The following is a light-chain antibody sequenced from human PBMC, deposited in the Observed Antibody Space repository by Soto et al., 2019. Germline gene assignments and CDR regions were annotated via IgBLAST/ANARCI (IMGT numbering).Light chain of an antibody. CDR2: RAS. CDR1: QSLGGN. J-gene: IGKJ1*01. CDR3: QQYNNWPLT. V-gene: IGKV3-15*01. Sequence: IVMTQSPATLSVSPGDTATLSCRASQSLGGNLAWYQQKHGQAPRLLIFRASSRDTGVPARFSASGSGTECTLPLSSLQSEDVEVDYCQQYNNWPLTFGQGTKVDIK.